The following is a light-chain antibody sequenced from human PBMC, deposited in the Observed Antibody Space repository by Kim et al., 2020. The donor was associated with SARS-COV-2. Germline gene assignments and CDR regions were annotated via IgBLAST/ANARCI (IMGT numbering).Light chain of an antibody. J-gene: IGKJ5*01. V-gene: IGKV3-20*01. CDR1: QSVANNY. CDR2: GAS. CDR3: QQYGSSPPIT. Sequence: AGEKATLSCRASQSVANNYLAWYQQKPGQAPRLLIYGASTRAPGIPNRFSGSGSGRDFTLTISRLEPEDFALFYCQQYGSSPPITFGQGTRLEIK.